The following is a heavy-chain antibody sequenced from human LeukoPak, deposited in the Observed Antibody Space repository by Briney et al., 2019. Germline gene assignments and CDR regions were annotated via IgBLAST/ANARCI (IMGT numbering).Heavy chain of an antibody. J-gene: IGHJ5*02. CDR1: GYTFTSYG. Sequence: ASVKVSCKASGYTFTSYGISWVRQAPGQGLEWMGWISAYNGNTNYAQKLQGRVTMTTDTSTSTAYMELRSLRSDDTAVYYCARGLRITMVRGVIITNRNWFDPWGQGTLVTVSS. CDR3: ARGLRITMVRGVIITNRNWFDP. V-gene: IGHV1-18*01. CDR2: ISAYNGNT. D-gene: IGHD3-10*01.